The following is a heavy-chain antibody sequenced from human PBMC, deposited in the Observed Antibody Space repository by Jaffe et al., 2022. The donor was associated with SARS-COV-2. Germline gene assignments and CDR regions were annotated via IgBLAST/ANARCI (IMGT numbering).Heavy chain of an antibody. D-gene: IGHD3-22*01. V-gene: IGHV3-74*01. CDR3: ARGSPRYYYDSSGFDY. CDR2: INSDGSST. J-gene: IGHJ4*02. Sequence: EVQLVESGGGLVQPGGSLRLSCAASGFTFSSYWMHWVRQAPGKGLVWVSRINSDGSSTSYADSVKGRFTISRDNAKNTLYLQMNSLRAEDTAVYYCARGSPRYYYDSSGFDYWGQGTLVTVSS. CDR1: GFTFSSYW.